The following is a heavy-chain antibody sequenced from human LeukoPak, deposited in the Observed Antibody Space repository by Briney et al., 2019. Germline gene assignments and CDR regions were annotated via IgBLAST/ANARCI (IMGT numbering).Heavy chain of an antibody. D-gene: IGHD6-13*01. CDR1: GFTLSSYA. V-gene: IGHV3-23*01. Sequence: GGSLRLSCAASGFTLSSYAMRWVRQAPGKGLEWVSAISGSGGSTYHADSVKGRFTISRDNSKNTLYLQMNSLRAEDTAVYYCARRNIAAAALDYWGQGTLVTVSS. CDR3: ARRNIAAAALDY. CDR2: ISGSGGST. J-gene: IGHJ4*02.